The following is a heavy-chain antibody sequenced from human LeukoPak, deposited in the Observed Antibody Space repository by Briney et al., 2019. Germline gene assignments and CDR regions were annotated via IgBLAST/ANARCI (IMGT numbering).Heavy chain of an antibody. Sequence: ASVKVSCKASGYTFTGYYLHWVRQAPGQGLEWMGWINPNSGGTNYAQKFQGWVTMTRDTSISTAYMELSSLRSEDTAVYYCATDRAEGFDYWGQGTLVTVSS. CDR2: INPNSGGT. J-gene: IGHJ4*02. CDR3: ATDRAEGFDY. D-gene: IGHD5-24*01. CDR1: GYTFTGYY. V-gene: IGHV1-2*04.